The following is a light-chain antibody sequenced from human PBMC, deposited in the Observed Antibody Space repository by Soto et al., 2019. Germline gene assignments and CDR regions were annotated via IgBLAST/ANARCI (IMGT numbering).Light chain of an antibody. Sequence: QTVVTQPPSVSGAPGQRVTISCTGSSSNIGAGYDVHWYQQLPGTAPKPLIYGNSNRPSGVPDRFSGSKSGTSASLAITGLQAEDEADYYCQSYDGSLSGWVFGGGTKLTVL. CDR3: QSYDGSLSGWV. CDR2: GNS. J-gene: IGLJ3*02. CDR1: SSNIGAGYD. V-gene: IGLV1-40*01.